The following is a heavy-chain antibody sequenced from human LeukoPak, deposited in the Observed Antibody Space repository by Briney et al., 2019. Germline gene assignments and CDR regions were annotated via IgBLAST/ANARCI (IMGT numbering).Heavy chain of an antibody. J-gene: IGHJ3*02. CDR3: ARVNTMIVVVIPDAFDI. Sequence: SETLSLTCTVSGGSISSYYWSWIRQPPGKGLEWIGYIYYSGSTNYNPSLKSRVTISVDTSKNQFSLKLSSVTAADTVVYYCARVNTMIVVVIPDAFDIWGQGTMVTVSS. V-gene: IGHV4-59*01. CDR2: IYYSGST. D-gene: IGHD3-22*01. CDR1: GGSISSYY.